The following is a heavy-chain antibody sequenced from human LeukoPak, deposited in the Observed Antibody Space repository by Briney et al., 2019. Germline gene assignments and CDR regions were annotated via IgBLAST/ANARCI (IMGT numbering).Heavy chain of an antibody. CDR1: GYTFTSYA. V-gene: IGHV1-3*01. CDR2: INAGNGNT. CDR3: ARPASLRDDNWLDP. J-gene: IGHJ5*02. D-gene: IGHD4-17*01. Sequence: ASVKVSCKASGYTFTSYAMHWVRQAPGQRLEWMGWINAGNGNTKYSQKFQGRVTITRDTSASTAYMELSSLRSEDTAVYYCARPASLRDDNWLDPWGQGTLVTVSS.